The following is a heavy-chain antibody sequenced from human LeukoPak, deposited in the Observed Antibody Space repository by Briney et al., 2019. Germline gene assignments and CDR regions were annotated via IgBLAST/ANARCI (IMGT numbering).Heavy chain of an antibody. D-gene: IGHD6-19*01. CDR1: GGSISSNYY. CDR3: ATRSIAVAGTLNWFDP. V-gene: IGHV4-4*07. Sequence: SETLSLTCTVSGGSISSNYYWSWIRQPAGKGLEYIGRIYNSGITNYNPSLKSRVTISVDTSKNQFSLKLSSVTAADTTVYYCATRSIAVAGTLNWFDPWGQGTLVTVSS. CDR2: IYNSGIT. J-gene: IGHJ5*02.